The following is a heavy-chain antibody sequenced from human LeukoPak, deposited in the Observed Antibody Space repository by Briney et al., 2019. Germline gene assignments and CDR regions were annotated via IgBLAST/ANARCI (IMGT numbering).Heavy chain of an antibody. CDR3: ASSIAVASDAFDI. D-gene: IGHD6-19*01. Sequence: VASVKVSCKASGYTFTSYGISWVRQAPGQGLEWMGWISAYNGNTNYAQKLQGRVTMTTDTSTSTAYMELSSLRSEDTAVYYCASSIAVASDAFDIWGQGTMVTVSS. CDR2: ISAYNGNT. V-gene: IGHV1-18*01. J-gene: IGHJ3*02. CDR1: GYTFTSYG.